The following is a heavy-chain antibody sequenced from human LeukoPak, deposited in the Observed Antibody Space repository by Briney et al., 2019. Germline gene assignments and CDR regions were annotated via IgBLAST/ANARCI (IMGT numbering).Heavy chain of an antibody. CDR3: ARYYYDSSGYYYKHY. CDR2: IYYSGST. J-gene: IGHJ4*02. Sequence: SETLSLTCAVSGGSISSSNWWSWVRQPPGKGLEWIGSIYYSGSTYYNPSLKSRVTMSADTSRNQLSLKLTSVTAADTAVYYCARYYYDSSGYYYKHYWGQGTPVTVSS. V-gene: IGHV4-4*02. CDR1: GGSISSSNW. D-gene: IGHD3-22*01.